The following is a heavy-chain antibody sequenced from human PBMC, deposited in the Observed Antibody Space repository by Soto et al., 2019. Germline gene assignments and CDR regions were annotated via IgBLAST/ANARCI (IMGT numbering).Heavy chain of an antibody. Sequence: QVQLQESGPGLVKPSQTLSLTCAISGCSISRSVYYCNWIRQHPGKGLEWIAYIHNSGTTYYNTSLNGRLTYSVNRSKNRFSLKLCAVTTADTAVYYGAKDPIVRGVVGWYFDLSGRGTLVTVSS. D-gene: IGHD3-10*01. CDR1: GCSISRSVYY. V-gene: IGHV4-31*11. J-gene: IGHJ2*01. CDR3: AKDPIVRGVVGWYFDL. CDR2: IHNSGTT.